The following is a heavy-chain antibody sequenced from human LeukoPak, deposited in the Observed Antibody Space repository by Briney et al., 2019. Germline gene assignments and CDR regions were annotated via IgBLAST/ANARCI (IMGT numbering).Heavy chain of an antibody. D-gene: IGHD4-17*01. J-gene: IGHJ3*01. V-gene: IGHV1-18*01. CDR3: AAPSARSTVTTWSAFDL. CDR2: INPYNGNK. CDR1: GFIFTNYG. Sequence: GSSVKVSCKASGFIFTNYGISWVRQAPGQGLEYMGWINPYNGNKKYAQKFQGRVTMTTDTSTSTAYMELSSLRSEGSAMYYCAAPSARSTVTTWSAFDLWGQGTMVTVSS.